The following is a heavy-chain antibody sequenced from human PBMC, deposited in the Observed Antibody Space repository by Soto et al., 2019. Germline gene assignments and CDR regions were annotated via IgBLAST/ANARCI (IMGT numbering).Heavy chain of an antibody. CDR2: ISGSGGST. Sequence: PGGSLRLSCAASGFTFSSYAMSWVRQAPGKGLEWVSAISGSGGSTYYADSVKGRFTISRDNSKNTLYLQMNSLRAEDTAVYYCAKERWYCSGGSCYHNWFDPWGQGTLVTVSS. D-gene: IGHD2-15*01. CDR1: GFTFSSYA. J-gene: IGHJ5*02. V-gene: IGHV3-23*01. CDR3: AKERWYCSGGSCYHNWFDP.